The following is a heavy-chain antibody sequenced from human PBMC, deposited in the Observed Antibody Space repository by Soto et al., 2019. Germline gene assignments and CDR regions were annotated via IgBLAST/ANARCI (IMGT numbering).Heavy chain of an antibody. CDR2: IYHSGST. CDR1: GGSISSGGYS. V-gene: IGHV4-30-2*01. J-gene: IGHJ4*02. Sequence: QLQLQESGSGLVKPSQTLSLTCAVSGGSISSGGYSWSWIRQPPGKGLEWIGYIYHSGSTYYNPSLKSRVXXSXDXXKNQFSLKLSSVTAADTAVYYCARVLDTVPNYFDYWGQGTLVTVSS. D-gene: IGHD5-18*01. CDR3: ARVLDTVPNYFDY.